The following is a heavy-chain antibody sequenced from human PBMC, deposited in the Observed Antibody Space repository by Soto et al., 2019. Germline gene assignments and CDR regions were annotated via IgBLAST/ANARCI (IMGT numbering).Heavy chain of an antibody. CDR3: ANFCAAGSYNQFDP. J-gene: IGHJ5*02. V-gene: IGHV3-33*08. D-gene: IGHD3-10*01. CDR2: ISDNGSHK. Sequence: GGSLRLSCAASGFPFINFAMHWVRQSPGKGLEWVSVISDNGSHKCYADSVRGRFTVSRDNSKNTLYLQMNSLRDEDTAVYYCANFCAAGSYNQFDPRSAGTLVTVSS. CDR1: GFPFINFA.